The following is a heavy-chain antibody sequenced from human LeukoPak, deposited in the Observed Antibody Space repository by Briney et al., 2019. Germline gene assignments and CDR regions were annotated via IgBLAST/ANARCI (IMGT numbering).Heavy chain of an antibody. V-gene: IGHV3-21*06. CDR1: GFAFSTYS. Sequence: GGSLRLSCAASGFAFSTYSMNWVRQAPGKGLEWVSSISSGSITISYADSVKGRFTVSRDNAQNSLHLQLNSLRAEDTAVYYCTRARSSDSWGQGTLVTVSS. CDR3: TRARSSDS. J-gene: IGHJ4*02. CDR2: ISSGSITI.